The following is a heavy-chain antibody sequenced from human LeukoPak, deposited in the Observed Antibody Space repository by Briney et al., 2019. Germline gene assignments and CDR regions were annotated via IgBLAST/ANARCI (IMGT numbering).Heavy chain of an antibody. V-gene: IGHV1-69*04. J-gene: IGHJ4*02. Sequence: SVKVSCKASGGTFSSYAISWVRQAPGQGLEWMGRIIPILGIANYAQKFQGRVTITADKSTSTAYMELSSLRSEDTAVYYCARTGSYRYYYDSSGYSHFDYWGQGTLVIVSS. D-gene: IGHD3-22*01. CDR1: GGTFSSYA. CDR2: IIPILGIA. CDR3: ARTGSYRYYYDSSGYSHFDY.